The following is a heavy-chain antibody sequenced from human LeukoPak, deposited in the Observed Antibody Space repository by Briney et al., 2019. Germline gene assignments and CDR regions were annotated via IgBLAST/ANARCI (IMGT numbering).Heavy chain of an antibody. D-gene: IGHD3-10*01. Sequence: PSETLSLTCTVSGGSISSYYWSWIRQPPGKGLEWIGYIYYSGSTNYNPSLKSRVTISVDTSKNQFSLNLISVTAADTAVYYCARDIVRGKDAFDIWGQGTMVTVSS. CDR1: GGSISSYY. CDR3: ARDIVRGKDAFDI. J-gene: IGHJ3*02. CDR2: IYYSGST. V-gene: IGHV4-59*12.